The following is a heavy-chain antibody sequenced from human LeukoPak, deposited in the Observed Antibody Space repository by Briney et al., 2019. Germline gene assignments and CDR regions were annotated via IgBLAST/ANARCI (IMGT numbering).Heavy chain of an antibody. CDR2: IRYDGSNK. CDR3: AKDPSDYSSSYY. J-gene: IGHJ4*02. CDR1: GFTFSSYG. Sequence: GGSLRLSCAASGFTFSSYGMHWVRQAPGKGLEWVAFIRYDGSNKYYADSVKGRFTISRDNSKNTLYLQMNSLRAEDTAVYYCAKDPSDYSSSYYWGQGTLVTVSS. D-gene: IGHD6-6*01. V-gene: IGHV3-30*02.